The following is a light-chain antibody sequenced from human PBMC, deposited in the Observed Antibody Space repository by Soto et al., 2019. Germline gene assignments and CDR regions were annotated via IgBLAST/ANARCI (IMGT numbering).Light chain of an antibody. CDR1: QSVSSN. Sequence: EIVMTQSPATLSVSPGERATLSCRASQSVSSNLAWYQQKRGQASRLIIYGASTRATGIPARFSGSGSGTEFTLTISSLQSEDFAVYYCQQYDNWPPVTFGQGTKVDIK. V-gene: IGKV3-15*01. J-gene: IGKJ1*01. CDR2: GAS. CDR3: QQYDNWPPVT.